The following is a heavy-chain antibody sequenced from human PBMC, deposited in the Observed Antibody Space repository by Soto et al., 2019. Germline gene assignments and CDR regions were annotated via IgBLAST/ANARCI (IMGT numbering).Heavy chain of an antibody. V-gene: IGHV3-30*18. CDR2: ISYDGSNK. CDR3: AKDLGSGKPYYYYAMDV. CDR1: GFIFSKYG. D-gene: IGHD3-10*01. Sequence: PGGSLRLSCAASGFIFSKYGMHWVRQAPGKGLEWVAVISYDGSNKYYAESVKGRFIISRDKSENTLYLQMNSLRAEETALYYCAKDLGSGKPYYYYAMDVWGQGTTVTVSS. J-gene: IGHJ6*02.